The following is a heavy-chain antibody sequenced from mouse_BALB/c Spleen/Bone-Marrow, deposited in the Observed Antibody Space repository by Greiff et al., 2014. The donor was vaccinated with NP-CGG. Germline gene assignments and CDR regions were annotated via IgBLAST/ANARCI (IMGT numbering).Heavy chain of an antibody. CDR2: ISDGGSYT. Sequence: VQLQQSGGGLVKPGGSLKLSCAASGFTFSDYYMYWVRQTPEKRLEWVATISDGGSYTYYPDSVKGRFTTSRDNAKNNLYLQMSSLKSEDTAMYYCARDRRITTATYAMDYWGQGTSVTVSS. J-gene: IGHJ4*01. V-gene: IGHV5-4*02. CDR3: ARDRRITTATYAMDY. D-gene: IGHD1-2*01. CDR1: GFTFSDYY.